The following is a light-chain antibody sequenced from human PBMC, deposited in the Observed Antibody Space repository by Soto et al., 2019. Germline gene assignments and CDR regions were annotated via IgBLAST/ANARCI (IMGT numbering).Light chain of an antibody. CDR3: AAWDDSLSGHV. CDR2: TNN. V-gene: IGLV1-47*02. Sequence: QSVLTQPPSASGTPGQRVTISCSGTSANIGSGFVYWYQHLPGTTPKLLIATNNERPSGVPDRFSASKSGTSASLAISGLRSEDEADYYCAAWDDSLSGHVLXSGTKLTVL. J-gene: IGLJ1*01. CDR1: SANIGSGF.